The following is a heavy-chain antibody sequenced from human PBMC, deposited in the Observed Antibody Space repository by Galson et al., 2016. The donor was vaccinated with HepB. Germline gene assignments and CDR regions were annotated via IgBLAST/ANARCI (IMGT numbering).Heavy chain of an antibody. V-gene: IGHV1-69*01. CDR2: ILPMIGSG. CDR3: ARDPRYSGAAGAFDI. D-gene: IGHD6-25*01. Sequence: QSGAEVKRPGSSVQVSCKASGGTLSSSVINWVRQAPGQGLEWMGGILPMIGSGNYAQKFQGRVTITADESTNTAYMEMSSLRSDDTAVYYCARDPRYSGAAGAFDIWGQGTMVTVSS. CDR1: GGTLSSSV. J-gene: IGHJ3*02.